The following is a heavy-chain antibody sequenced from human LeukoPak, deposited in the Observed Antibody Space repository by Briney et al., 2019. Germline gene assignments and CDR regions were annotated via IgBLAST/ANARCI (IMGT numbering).Heavy chain of an antibody. V-gene: IGHV3-49*03. CDR3: SEGKLGGYFHNWPRDFDC. Sequence: GGSLRLSCTASGFTFGDYAMSWFRQAPGKGLEWVGFIRSKAFGGAAEYAASVKGRFTISRDDSKTIAYLQMNSLETEDTAVYFCSEGKLGGYFHNWPRDFDCWGQGTLVTVSS. J-gene: IGHJ4*02. CDR1: GFTFGDYA. D-gene: IGHD5-12*01. CDR2: IRSKAFGGAA.